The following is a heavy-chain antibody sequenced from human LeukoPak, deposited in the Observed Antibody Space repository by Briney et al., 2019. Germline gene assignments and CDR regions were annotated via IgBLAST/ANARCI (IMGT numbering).Heavy chain of an antibody. Sequence: SVKASCKASGGTFSSYAISWVRQAPGQGLEWMGGIIPIFGTANYAQKFQGRVTMTEDTSTDTAYMELSSLRSEDTAVYYCASNYYGSGSYYLNWFDPWGQGTLVTVSS. V-gene: IGHV1-69*06. CDR2: IIPIFGTA. CDR1: GGTFSSYA. J-gene: IGHJ5*02. CDR3: ASNYYGSGSYYLNWFDP. D-gene: IGHD3-10*01.